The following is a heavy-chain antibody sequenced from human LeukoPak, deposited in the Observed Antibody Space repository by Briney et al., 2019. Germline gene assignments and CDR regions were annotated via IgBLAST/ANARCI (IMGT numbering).Heavy chain of an antibody. CDR3: ARVLNHDFWSGYYTGTLDY. Sequence: ASVKVSCKASGYTFTSYGISWVRQAPGQGLEWMGWISAYNGNTNYAQKLQGRVTMTTDTSTSTAYMELRSLRSDDTAVYYCARVLNHDFWSGYYTGTLDYWGQGTLVTVSS. CDR2: ISAYNGNT. V-gene: IGHV1-18*01. J-gene: IGHJ4*02. D-gene: IGHD3-3*01. CDR1: GYTFTSYG.